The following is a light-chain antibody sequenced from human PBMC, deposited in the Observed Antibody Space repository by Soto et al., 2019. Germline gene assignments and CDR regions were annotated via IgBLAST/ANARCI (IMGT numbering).Light chain of an antibody. J-gene: IGKJ2*01. CDR2: AAS. CDR3: QQSLGIPYT. V-gene: IGKV1-39*01. CDR1: QTISTY. Sequence: DIQMTQSPSALSASVGDRVTITCRASQTISTYLNWYQQKPGKAPKLLIYAASTLQGGVPSRFSGSGSGTDFTLTISSLQPEDFATYYCQQSLGIPYTFGQGTRLEIK.